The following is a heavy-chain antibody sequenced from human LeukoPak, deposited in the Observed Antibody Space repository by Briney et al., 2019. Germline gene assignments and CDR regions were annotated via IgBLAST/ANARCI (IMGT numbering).Heavy chain of an antibody. J-gene: IGHJ4*02. CDR3: AKDRSIGTYYTFDQ. V-gene: IGHV3-23*01. CDR1: GFTFSNYA. CDR2: FSGSGVMK. Sequence: GGSLRPPFPAPGFTFSNYAMSWVPQAPGKGLEWVPGFSGSGVMKYYADSVKGRFTISRHNSKNTVYLQMSSLRVEDTAVYYCAKDRSIGTYYTFDQWGQGTLVTVSS. D-gene: IGHD1-26*01.